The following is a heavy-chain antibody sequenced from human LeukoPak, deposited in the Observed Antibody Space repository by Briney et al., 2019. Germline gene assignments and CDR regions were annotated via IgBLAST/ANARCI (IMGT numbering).Heavy chain of an antibody. CDR3: ARGIVVVPAARVYYYMDV. V-gene: IGHV4-34*01. D-gene: IGHD2-2*01. J-gene: IGHJ6*03. Sequence: SETLSLTCAVYGGSFSGYYWSWIRQPPGKGLEWIGEINHSGSTNYNPSLKSRVTISVDTSKNQFSLKLSSVTAADTAVYYCARGIVVVPAARVYYYMDVWGKGTTVTVSS. CDR1: GGSFSGYY. CDR2: INHSGST.